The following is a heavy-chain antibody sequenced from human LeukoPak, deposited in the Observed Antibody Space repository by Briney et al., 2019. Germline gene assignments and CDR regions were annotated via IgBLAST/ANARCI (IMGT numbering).Heavy chain of an antibody. CDR2: TNPNSGGT. J-gene: IGHJ4*02. CDR3: ARRLGIAGGNTGGGPVDS. V-gene: IGHV1-2*02. D-gene: IGHD1-26*01. Sequence: ASVKVSCKASGYTFTGYYMHWVRQAPGQGLEWMGWTNPNSGGTIYAQKFQGRVTMTRDTSISTVYMELSRLTSDDTAVYYCARRLGIAGGNTGGGPVDSWGQGTLVTVSS. CDR1: GYTFTGYY.